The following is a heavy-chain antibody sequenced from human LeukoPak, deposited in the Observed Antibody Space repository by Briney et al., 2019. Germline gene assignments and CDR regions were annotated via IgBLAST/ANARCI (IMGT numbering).Heavy chain of an antibody. CDR2: INPSGGST. D-gene: IGHD1-26*01. Sequence: GASVKVSCKASGYTFTSYYMHWVRQAPGQGLEWMGIINPSGGSTSYAQKFQGRVTMTRDMSTSTAYMELSSLRSEDTAVYYCARSGYSGSYGDYYYYYYYMDVWGKGTTVTVSS. J-gene: IGHJ6*03. CDR1: GYTFTSYY. V-gene: IGHV1-46*01. CDR3: ARSGYSGSYGDYYYYYYYMDV.